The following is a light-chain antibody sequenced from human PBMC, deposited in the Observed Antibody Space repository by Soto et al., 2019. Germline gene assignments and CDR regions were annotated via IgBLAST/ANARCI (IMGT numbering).Light chain of an antibody. CDR2: SAS. V-gene: IGKV3-20*01. CDR1: RTVDGNY. J-gene: IGKJ3*01. CDR3: QQYSASPRT. Sequence: ATLSCRASRTVDGNYLAWYHQKPGQAPRLLIHSASTRAPGIPDRFSASGAGTDFTLTISRLEPEDSAVYYCQQYSASPRTFGPGTKVDI.